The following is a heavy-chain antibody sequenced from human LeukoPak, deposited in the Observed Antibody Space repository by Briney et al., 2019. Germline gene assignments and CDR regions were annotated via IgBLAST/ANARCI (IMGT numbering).Heavy chain of an antibody. J-gene: IGHJ4*02. D-gene: IGHD1-26*01. CDR3: ARAAYSGSYHSDY. CDR2: IYYSGST. Sequence: IGYIYYSGSTNYNPSLTSRVTISVDTSKNQFSLKLSSVTAADTAVYYCARAAYSGSYHSDYWGQGTLVTVSS. V-gene: IGHV4-59*01.